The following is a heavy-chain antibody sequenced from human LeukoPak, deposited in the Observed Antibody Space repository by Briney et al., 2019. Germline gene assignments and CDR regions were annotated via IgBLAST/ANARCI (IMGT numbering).Heavy chain of an antibody. V-gene: IGHV4-34*01. Sequence: SETLSLTCAVYGGSFSGYYWSWIRQPPGKGLEWIGEINHSGSTNYDPSLKSRVTISVDTSKNQFSLKLSSVTAADTAVYYCARGEGTRDGYKPPTYNWFDPWGQGTLVTVSS. J-gene: IGHJ5*02. D-gene: IGHD5-24*01. CDR3: ARGEGTRDGYKPPTYNWFDP. CDR1: GGSFSGYY. CDR2: INHSGST.